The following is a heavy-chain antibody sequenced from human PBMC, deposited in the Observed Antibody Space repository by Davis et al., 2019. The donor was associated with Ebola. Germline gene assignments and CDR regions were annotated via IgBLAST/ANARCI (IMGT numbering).Heavy chain of an antibody. CDR2: ISSSSSTM. D-gene: IGHD6-19*01. CDR1: GFTFSGYA. V-gene: IGHV3-48*02. CDR3: ARGRYGSGFYFDY. J-gene: IGHJ4*02. Sequence: GESLKISCAASGFTFSGYAMSWVRQAPGKGLEWVSDISSSSSTMYYADSVKGRFTISRDNAKNSLYLQMNSLRDEDTAVYYCARGRYGSGFYFDYWGQGTLVTVSS.